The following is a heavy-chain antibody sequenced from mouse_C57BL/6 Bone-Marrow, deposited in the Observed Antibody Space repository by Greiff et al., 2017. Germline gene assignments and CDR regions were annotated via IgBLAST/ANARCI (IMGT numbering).Heavy chain of an antibody. J-gene: IGHJ1*03. V-gene: IGHV5-9*01. CDR1: GFTFSSYT. CDR2: ISGGGGNT. D-gene: IGHD1-1*01. CDR3: SRQVTTVLATKYFDV. Sequence: EVKLMESGGGLVKPGGSLKLSCAASGFTFSSYTMSWVRQTPEKRLQWVAAISGGGGNTYYPDRVKGRFTISRDNDKNILYLQKSSLRSEDTALYYCSRQVTTVLATKYFDVWGTGTTVTVSS.